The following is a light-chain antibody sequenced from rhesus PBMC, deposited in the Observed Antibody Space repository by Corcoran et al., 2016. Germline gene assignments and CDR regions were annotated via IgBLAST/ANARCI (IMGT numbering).Light chain of an antibody. J-gene: IGKJ3*01. Sequence: DIQMTQSPSSLSASVGDTVTITCRASQSFSSSLAWYQQKPGKAPKLLIYSASSLQSGVPSRFSGSKSETDFTLTISSLQPRDIASYYCQQYYSYPFPFGPGTKLDIK. CDR3: QQYYSYPFP. CDR1: QSFSSS. CDR2: SAS. V-gene: IGKV1-46*01.